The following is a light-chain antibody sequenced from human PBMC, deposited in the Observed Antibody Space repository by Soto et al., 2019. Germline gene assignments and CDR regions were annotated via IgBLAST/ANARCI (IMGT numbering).Light chain of an antibody. CDR2: EAS. J-gene: IGKJ1*01. CDR3: QQYGRSPWT. Sequence: EIVLTQSPGTLSLSPGERSTLXXRASQSVSSSHVAWFQQKPGQAPRIXRDEASSRATGIPDRFSGSGSGTDFTLTSSRLEPEDFAVYYCQQYGRSPWTFGQGTKVDIK. CDR1: QSVSSSH. V-gene: IGKV3-20*01.